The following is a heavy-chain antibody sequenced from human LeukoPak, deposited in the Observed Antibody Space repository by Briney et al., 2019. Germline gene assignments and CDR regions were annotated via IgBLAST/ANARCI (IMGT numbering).Heavy chain of an antibody. CDR1: LATFTTYG. D-gene: IGHD3-10*01. CDR2: ISVYNGNT. CDR3: ARMILLLCDGSAVPPRVLYC. V-gene: IGHV1-18*01. Sequence: ASVNPSSTVSLATFTTYGVTSGGEAPGQGLEWLGRISVYNGNTNYAQKVQGRVTMTTDTSTSTAYMEQRSLRSEATAVYYCARMILLLCDGSAVPPRVLYCWGQGTLVTVSS. J-gene: IGHJ4*02.